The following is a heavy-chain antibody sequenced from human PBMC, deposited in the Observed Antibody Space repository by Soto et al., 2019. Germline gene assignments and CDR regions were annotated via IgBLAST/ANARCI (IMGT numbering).Heavy chain of an antibody. J-gene: IGHJ4*02. Sequence: QVQLQESGPGLVKPSETLSLTCTVSGGSISSYYWSWIRQPPGKGLEWIGYIYYSGSTNYNPSLKSRVTISVDTSKNQFSLKLSSVTAADTAVYYCARSRIAAQYYFDYWGQGTLVTVSS. D-gene: IGHD6-13*01. V-gene: IGHV4-59*01. CDR2: IYYSGST. CDR1: GGSISSYY. CDR3: ARSRIAAQYYFDY.